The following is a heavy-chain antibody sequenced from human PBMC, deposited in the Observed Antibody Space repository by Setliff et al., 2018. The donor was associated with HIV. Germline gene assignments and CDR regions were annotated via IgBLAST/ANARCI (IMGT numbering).Heavy chain of an antibody. CDR2: IYHSGTT. Sequence: PSETLSLTCAVSGYSISSGYYWGWIRQPPGKGLEWVGSIYHSGTTYYNPSLKSRVTISVDTSKNQFSLKLSSVTAADTAVYYCAGGVPIAMRGRSYYYFDYWGQGALVTVSS. CDR3: AGGVPIAMRGRSYYYFDY. J-gene: IGHJ4*02. V-gene: IGHV4-38-2*01. D-gene: IGHD2-2*01. CDR1: GYSISSGYY.